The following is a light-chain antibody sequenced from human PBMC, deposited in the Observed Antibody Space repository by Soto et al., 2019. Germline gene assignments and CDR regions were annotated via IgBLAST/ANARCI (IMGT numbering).Light chain of an antibody. CDR1: QSVSSN. Sequence: IFMTQSPSTRSVYPGERATLSCRASQSVSSNLAWYQQKPGQAPRLLIYGASTRATGIPARFSGSGSGTEFTLTISSLQSEDFAVYYCQQYNNWPRTFGQGTMVDIK. CDR3: QQYNNWPRT. CDR2: GAS. J-gene: IGKJ1*01. V-gene: IGKV3-15*01.